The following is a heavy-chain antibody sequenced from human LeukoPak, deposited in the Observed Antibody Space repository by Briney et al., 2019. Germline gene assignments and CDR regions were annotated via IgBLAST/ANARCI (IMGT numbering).Heavy chain of an antibody. J-gene: IGHJ6*02. V-gene: IGHV1-46*01. CDR2: INPTDGST. Sequence: ASVKVSCKASGFTFSGFYIQWVRQAPGQGLEWVGIINPTDGSTKFVRKFQGRVTITADKSTSTAYMELSSLRSEDTAVYYCASIWAGGRGHYDFWGYYYYGMDVWGQGTTVTVSS. D-gene: IGHD3-3*01. CDR3: ASIWAGGRGHYDFWGYYYYGMDV. CDR1: GFTFSGFY.